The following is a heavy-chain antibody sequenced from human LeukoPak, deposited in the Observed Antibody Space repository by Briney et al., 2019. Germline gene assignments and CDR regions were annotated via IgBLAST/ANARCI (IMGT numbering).Heavy chain of an antibody. Sequence: GGSLRLSCAASGFTFSDYYMSWIRQAPGKGLEWVSYISSSGSTIYYADSVKGRFTISRDKAKNSLYLQMNSLRAEDTAVYYCARESYYYDSSGYYDMYYFDYWGQGTLVTVSS. CDR3: ARESYYYDSSGYYDMYYFDY. J-gene: IGHJ4*02. V-gene: IGHV3-11*01. D-gene: IGHD3-22*01. CDR1: GFTFSDYY. CDR2: ISSSGSTI.